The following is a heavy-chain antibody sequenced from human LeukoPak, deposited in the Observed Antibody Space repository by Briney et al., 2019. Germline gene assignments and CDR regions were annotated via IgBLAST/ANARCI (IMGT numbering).Heavy chain of an antibody. V-gene: IGHV3-21*01. CDR3: ARSASGWYYY. CDR1: GFTFSSYS. J-gene: IGHJ4*02. D-gene: IGHD6-19*01. Sequence: GGSLRLSCAASGFTFSSYSMNWVRQAPGEGLEWVSSISSSSSYIYYADSVKGRFTISRDNAKNSLYLQMNSLRAEDTAVYYCARSASGWYYYWGQGTLVTVSS. CDR2: ISSSSSYI.